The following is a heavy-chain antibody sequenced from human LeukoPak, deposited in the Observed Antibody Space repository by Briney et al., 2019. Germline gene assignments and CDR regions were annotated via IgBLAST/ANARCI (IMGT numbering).Heavy chain of an antibody. J-gene: IGHJ4*02. V-gene: IGHV4-38-2*02. D-gene: IGHD1-7*01. CDR1: GYSISSGYY. CDR3: ARLTGTSIDY. Sequence: SETLSLTCTVSGYSISSGYYWGWIRQPPGKGLEWIGSIYHSGSTYYNPSLKSRVTISVDTSKNQFSLKLSSVTAADTAVYYCARLTGTSIDYWGQGTLVTVSS. CDR2: IYHSGST.